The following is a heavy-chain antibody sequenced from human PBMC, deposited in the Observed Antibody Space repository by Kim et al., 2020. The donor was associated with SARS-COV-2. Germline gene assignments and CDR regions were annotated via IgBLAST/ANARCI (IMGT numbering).Heavy chain of an antibody. J-gene: IGHJ5*02. CDR3: AGSTELAPFDP. Sequence: NHTPSLQSRVTISVDKSQNQFSLKLSSGTAADTAVYYCAGSTELAPFDPWGQGTLVTVSS. D-gene: IGHD6-13*01. V-gene: IGHV4-4*02.